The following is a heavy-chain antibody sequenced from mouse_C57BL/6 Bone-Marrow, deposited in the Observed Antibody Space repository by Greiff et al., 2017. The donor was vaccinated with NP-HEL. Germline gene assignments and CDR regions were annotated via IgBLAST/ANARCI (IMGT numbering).Heavy chain of an antibody. CDR3: ARGESWGAFFDY. Sequence: QVQLQQSGPELVKPGASVKISCKASGYTFSPSWMNWMNQRPGKGLEWIGRIYPGDGDTHYSGNFEGKASLTADNSSNSPYMQLSSLTSGDSAVYFCARGESWGAFFDYWGQGTTLTVSS. CDR2: IYPGDGDT. V-gene: IGHV1-82*01. J-gene: IGHJ2*01. CDR1: GYTFSPSW. D-gene: IGHD6-1*01.